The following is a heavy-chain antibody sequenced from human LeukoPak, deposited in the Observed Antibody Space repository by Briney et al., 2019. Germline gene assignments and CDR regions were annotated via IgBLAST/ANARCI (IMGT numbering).Heavy chain of an antibody. Sequence: GGSLRLSCAASGFTFGNFGMHWVRQALGKGLEGGAFIRYDGSDKYSADSVKGRFTISSDKSRNTMYLQRNCLSPEDTAVYSCSGSYSYWGEGTVVTV. D-gene: IGHD1-26*01. CDR2: IRYDGSDK. CDR3: SGSYSY. J-gene: IGHJ4*02. V-gene: IGHV3-30*02. CDR1: GFTFGNFG.